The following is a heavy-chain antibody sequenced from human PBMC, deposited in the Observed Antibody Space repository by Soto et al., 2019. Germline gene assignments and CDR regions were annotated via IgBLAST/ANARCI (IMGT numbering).Heavy chain of an antibody. J-gene: IGHJ5*01. Sequence: QVGESVGGLVKPGQSLRLSCAGSGFTFRDYAVAWFRQPPGKVLECIGFIRSERDGGTAAYDASVRGRFIISRDDYTGVAYLHRDSLRSGDTGVYHCTMIPRNGLGAPFASWGHGTQVTVAS. D-gene: IGHD2-15*01. CDR2: IRSERDGGTA. CDR3: TMIPRNGLGAPFAS. V-gene: IGHV3-49*05. CDR1: GFTFRDYA.